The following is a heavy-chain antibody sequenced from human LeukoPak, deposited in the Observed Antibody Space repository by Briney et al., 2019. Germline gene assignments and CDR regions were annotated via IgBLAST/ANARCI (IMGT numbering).Heavy chain of an antibody. V-gene: IGHV4-59*01. CDR1: GGCISSYY. CDR3: ARAVGGDGSGSL. CDR2: IYYRVTS. J-gene: IGHJ4*02. D-gene: IGHD3-10*01. Sequence: SETLSLTCTVFGGCISSYYWSWIRQPPGKGVEWIGYIYYRVTSDYNPSLKSRVTMSVDMSTSQISLKLSSVTAADTAVYYCARAVGGDGSGSLWGPGTLVTVSS.